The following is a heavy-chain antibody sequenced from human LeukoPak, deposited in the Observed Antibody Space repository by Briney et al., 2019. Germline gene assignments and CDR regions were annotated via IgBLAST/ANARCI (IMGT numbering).Heavy chain of an antibody. J-gene: IGHJ4*02. CDR1: GGTFSSYA. D-gene: IGHD6-13*01. CDR2: IIPIFGTA. CDR3: ARDGPIRYSSNSFDY. V-gene: IGHV1-69*01. Sequence: SVKVSCKASGGTFSSYAISWVRQAPGQGLEWMGGIIPIFGTANYAQKFQGRVTITADESTSTAYMELSSLRSEDTAVYYCARDGPIRYSSNSFDYWGQGTLVTVSS.